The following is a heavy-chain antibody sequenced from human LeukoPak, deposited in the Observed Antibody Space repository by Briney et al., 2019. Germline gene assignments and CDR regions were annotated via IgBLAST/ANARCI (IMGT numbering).Heavy chain of an antibody. Sequence: QPGGSLRLSCAASGFTFSNAWMSWVRQAPGKGLEWVGRIKSKTDGGTTDYAAPVKGRFTISRDDSKNTLYLQMNSLKTEDTAVYYCTTDVVGASEGYYYYGMDVWGQGTTVTVSS. CDR1: GFTFSNAW. D-gene: IGHD1-26*01. CDR3: TTDVVGASEGYYYYGMDV. CDR2: IKSKTDGGTT. J-gene: IGHJ6*02. V-gene: IGHV3-15*01.